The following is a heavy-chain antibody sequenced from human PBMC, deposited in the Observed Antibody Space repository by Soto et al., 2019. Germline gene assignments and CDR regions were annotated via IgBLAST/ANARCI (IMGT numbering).Heavy chain of an antibody. Sequence: SETLSLTCAVYGGSFSGYYWSWIRQPPGKGLEWIGEINHSGSTNYNPSLKSRVTISVDTSKNQFSLKLSSVTAADTAVYYCARLRFGELLSWAHYYGMDVWGQGTTVTVYS. D-gene: IGHD3-10*01. CDR1: GGSFSGYY. J-gene: IGHJ6*02. CDR3: ARLRFGELLSWAHYYGMDV. CDR2: INHSGST. V-gene: IGHV4-34*01.